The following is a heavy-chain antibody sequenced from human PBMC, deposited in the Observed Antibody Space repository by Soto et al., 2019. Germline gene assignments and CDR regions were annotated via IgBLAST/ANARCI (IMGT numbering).Heavy chain of an antibody. D-gene: IGHD4-17*01. CDR1: GGSISSSSYF. V-gene: IGHV4-39*01. CDR2: MYYSGGT. CDR3: ARHVERTIRTINWYAL. J-gene: IGHJ5*02. Sequence: PSETLSLTCTVSGGSISSSSYFWGWIRQPPGKGLEWIGSMYYSGGTYYNPSLKSRVTISVDTSKNQFSLKLSSVTAADTAVYYCARHVERTIRTINWYALWLQRTPVTVSS.